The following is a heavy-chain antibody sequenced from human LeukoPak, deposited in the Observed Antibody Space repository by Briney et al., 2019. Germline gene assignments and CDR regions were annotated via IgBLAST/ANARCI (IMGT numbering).Heavy chain of an antibody. J-gene: IGHJ4*02. V-gene: IGHV1-18*01. CDR2: ISAYNGDI. Sequence: ASVKVSCKASGYTFTDYGITWVRQAPGQGLEWMGYISAYNGDIDYAQILQGRATMTTDTSTSTAYMELGSLRSDDTAVYYCARSHATTYSRGKNFADYWGQGSLVTVSS. D-gene: IGHD3-22*01. CDR3: ARSHATTYSRGKNFADY. CDR1: GYTFTDYG.